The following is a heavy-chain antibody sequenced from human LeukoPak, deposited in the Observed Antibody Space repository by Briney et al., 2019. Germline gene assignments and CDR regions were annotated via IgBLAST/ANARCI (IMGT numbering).Heavy chain of an antibody. CDR3: ARVQSDFWSGRDAFDI. V-gene: IGHV4-61*01. CDR1: GGSVSSGSYY. D-gene: IGHD3-3*01. CDR2: IYYSGST. Sequence: SETLSLTCTVSGGSVSSGSYYWSWIRQPPGKGLEWIGYIYYSGSTNYNPSLKSRVTISVDTSKNQFSLKLSSVTAADTAVYYCARVQSDFWSGRDAFDIWGQGTMVTVSS. J-gene: IGHJ3*02.